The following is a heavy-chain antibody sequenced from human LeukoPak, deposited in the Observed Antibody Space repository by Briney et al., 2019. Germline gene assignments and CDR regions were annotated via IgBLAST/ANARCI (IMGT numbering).Heavy chain of an antibody. Sequence: GASLRLSCAASGFTFSSYEMNWVRQAPGKGLEWVSYISSSGSTIYYADSVKGRFTISRDNAKNSLYLQMNSLRAEDTAVYYCARAGAMVTMEALSYWGQGTLVTVSS. CDR2: ISSSGSTI. J-gene: IGHJ4*02. CDR1: GFTFSSYE. D-gene: IGHD5-18*01. V-gene: IGHV3-48*03. CDR3: ARAGAMVTMEALSY.